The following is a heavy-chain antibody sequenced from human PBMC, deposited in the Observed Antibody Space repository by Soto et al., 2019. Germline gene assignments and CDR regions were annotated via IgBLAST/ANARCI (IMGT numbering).Heavy chain of an antibody. D-gene: IGHD4-17*01. V-gene: IGHV1-2*02. CDR3: ARDRNDYGVYFDY. CDR2: INPNSGGT. J-gene: IGHJ4*02. Sequence: ASVKVSCKASGYTFTGYYMHWVRQAPGQGLEWMGGINPNSGGTNYARKFQGRVTMTRDTSISTAYMELSRLRSDDTAVYYCARDRNDYGVYFDYWGQGTLVTVSS. CDR1: GYTFTGYY.